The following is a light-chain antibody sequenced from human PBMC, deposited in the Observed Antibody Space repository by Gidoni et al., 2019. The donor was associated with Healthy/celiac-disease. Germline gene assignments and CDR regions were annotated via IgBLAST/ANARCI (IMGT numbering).Light chain of an antibody. J-gene: IGKJ4*01. V-gene: IGKV3-15*01. CDR2: GAS. Sequence: VMTQSPPTLSVSPGERATLSCRASQRVSSNLAWYQQKPGQAPRLLIYGASTRATGIPARFSGSGSGTEFTLTISSLQSEDFAVYYCQQYNNWLALTFGGGTKVEIK. CDR3: QQYNNWLALT. CDR1: QRVSSN.